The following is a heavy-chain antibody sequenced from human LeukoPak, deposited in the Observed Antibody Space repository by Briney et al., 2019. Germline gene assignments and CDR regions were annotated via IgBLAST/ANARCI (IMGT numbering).Heavy chain of an antibody. CDR2: INHSGST. D-gene: IGHD1-1*01. CDR3: ARGRVRRFDY. V-gene: IGHV4-34*01. CDR1: GGSFSGYY. J-gene: IGHJ4*02. Sequence: PSETLSLNCAVYGGSFSGYYWSWIRQPPGKGLEWIGEINHSGSTNYNPSLKSRVTISVDTSKNQFSLKLSSVTAADTAVYYCARGRVRRFDYWGQGTLVTVSS.